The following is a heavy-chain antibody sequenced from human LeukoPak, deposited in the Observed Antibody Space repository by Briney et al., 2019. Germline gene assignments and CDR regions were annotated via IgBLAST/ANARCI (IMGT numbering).Heavy chain of an antibody. Sequence: SETLSLTCTVSGGSTSSGIYYWGWIRQPPGKGLEWIGSIYYSGNAYYNPSLKSRVTISVDTSKNQLSLKLNSVTAADTAVYYCARHVRQQLPPKAFDYWGQGTLVTVSS. CDR3: ARHVRQQLPPKAFDY. CDR1: GGSTSSGIYY. D-gene: IGHD6-13*01. CDR2: IYYSGNA. J-gene: IGHJ4*02. V-gene: IGHV4-39*01.